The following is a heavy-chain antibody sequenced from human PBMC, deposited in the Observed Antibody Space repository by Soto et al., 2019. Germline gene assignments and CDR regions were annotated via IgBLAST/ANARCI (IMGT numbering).Heavy chain of an antibody. CDR3: ARENVIVVAQGVDY. CDR1: GFTFSSYA. D-gene: IGHD3-22*01. Sequence: QVQLVESGGGVVQPGRSLRLSCAASGFTFSSYAMHWVRQAPGKGLEWVAVISYDGSNKYYADSVKGRFTISRDNSKNTLYLQMNSLRAEDTAVYYCARENVIVVAQGVDYWGQGTPVTVSS. CDR2: ISYDGSNK. V-gene: IGHV3-30-3*01. J-gene: IGHJ4*02.